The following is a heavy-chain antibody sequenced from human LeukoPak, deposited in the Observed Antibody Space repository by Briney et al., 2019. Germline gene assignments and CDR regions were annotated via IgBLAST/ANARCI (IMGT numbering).Heavy chain of an antibody. V-gene: IGHV3-7*01. J-gene: IGHJ6*03. CDR2: IKQDGSEK. D-gene: IGHD4-11*01. CDR3: TRVEETATTAAIIRKYSYYYYYMDV. Sequence: GGSLRLSCAASGFTFNRYWTSWVRQAPGKGLEWVANIKQDGSEKHYVDSVKGRFTISRDNAKNSLYLQMSSLRAEDTAVYYCTRVEETATTAAIIRKYSYYYYYMDVWGKGNTVTVSS. CDR1: GFTFNRYW.